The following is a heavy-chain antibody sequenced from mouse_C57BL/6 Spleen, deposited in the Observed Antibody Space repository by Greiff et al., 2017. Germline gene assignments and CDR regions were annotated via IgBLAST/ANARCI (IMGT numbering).Heavy chain of an antibody. V-gene: IGHV1-55*01. Sequence: QVHVKQPGAELVKPGASVKMSCKASGYTFTSYWITWVKQRPGQGLEWIGDIYPGSGSTNYNEKFKSKATLTVDTSSSTAYMQLSSLTSEDSAVYYCARVEGLPLAMDYWGQGTSVTVSS. CDR3: ARVEGLPLAMDY. D-gene: IGHD2-4*01. CDR2: IYPGSGST. J-gene: IGHJ4*01. CDR1: GYTFTSYW.